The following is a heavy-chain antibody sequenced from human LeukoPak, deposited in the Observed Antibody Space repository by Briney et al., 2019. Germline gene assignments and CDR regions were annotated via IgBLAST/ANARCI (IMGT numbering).Heavy chain of an antibody. CDR1: GFTFDDYA. Sequence: SGGSLRLSCAASGFTFDDYAMHWVRQPPGKGLEWVSGISWNSGSIGYADSVKGRSTISRDNAKNSLYLQMNSLRAEDTAVYYCAELGITMIGGVWGKGTTVTISS. D-gene: IGHD3-10*02. CDR3: AELGITMIGGV. V-gene: IGHV3-9*01. CDR2: ISWNSGSI. J-gene: IGHJ6*04.